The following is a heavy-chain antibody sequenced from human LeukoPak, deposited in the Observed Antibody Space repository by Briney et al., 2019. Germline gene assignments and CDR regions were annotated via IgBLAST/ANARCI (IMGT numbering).Heavy chain of an antibody. CDR2: IYTIGST. V-gene: IGHV4-61*02. D-gene: IGHD3-22*01. CDR1: GVSISSGSYY. Sequence: SQTLALTCTVSGVSISSGSYYWSWIRQPAGTGLEWIGRIYTIGSTNYNPSLKSRVTISVDTSKNQFSLKLSSVTAADTAVYYCARAGGVDYYDSSGYYGRTNWFDPWGQGTLVTVSS. CDR3: ARAGGVDYYDSSGYYGRTNWFDP. J-gene: IGHJ5*02.